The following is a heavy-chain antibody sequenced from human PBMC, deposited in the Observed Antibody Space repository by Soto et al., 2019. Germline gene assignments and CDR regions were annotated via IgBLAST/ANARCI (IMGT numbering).Heavy chain of an antibody. CDR1: VCIFSKYG. CDR2: ISYDGSNK. Sequence: PGGSLRLSCAASVCIFSKYGMHCVRQSPGKWLEWVAVISYDGSNKYYAESVKGRFIISRDKSENTLYLQMNSLRAEDTALYYCAKDLGSRKTYSYYAMEVYGQATTDIV. J-gene: IGHJ6*02. CDR3: AKDLGSRKTYSYYAMEV. V-gene: IGHV3-30*18.